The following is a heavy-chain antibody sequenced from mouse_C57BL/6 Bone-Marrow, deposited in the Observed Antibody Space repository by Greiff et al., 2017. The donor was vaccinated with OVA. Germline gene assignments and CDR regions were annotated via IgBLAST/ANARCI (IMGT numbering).Heavy chain of an antibody. Sequence: QVQLQQSGAELARPGASVKLSCKASGYTFTSYGISWVKQRTGQGLEWIGEIYPRSGNTYYNVKFKGKATLTADKSSSTAYMELRSLTSEDSAVYFCAGSNYLDYWGQGTTLTVSS. D-gene: IGHD4-1*01. J-gene: IGHJ2*01. CDR2: IYPRSGNT. CDR3: AGSNYLDY. V-gene: IGHV1-81*01. CDR1: GYTFTSYG.